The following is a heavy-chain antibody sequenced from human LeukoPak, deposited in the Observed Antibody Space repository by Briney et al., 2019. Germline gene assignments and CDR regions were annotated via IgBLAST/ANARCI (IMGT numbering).Heavy chain of an antibody. V-gene: IGHV4-59*12. Sequence: PSETLSLTCTVSGGSISSYYWSWIRQPPGKGLEWIGYIYYSGSTNYNPSLKSRVTISVDTSKNQFSLKLSSVTAADTAVYYCARGIGRRSAIIVVVPAAIRFDYWGQGTLVTVSS. D-gene: IGHD2-2*02. J-gene: IGHJ4*02. CDR1: GGSISSYY. CDR2: IYYSGST. CDR3: ARGIGRRSAIIVVVPAAIRFDY.